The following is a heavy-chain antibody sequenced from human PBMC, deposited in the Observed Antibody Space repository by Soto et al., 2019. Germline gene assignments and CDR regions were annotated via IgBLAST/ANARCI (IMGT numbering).Heavy chain of an antibody. CDR1: GFTFRSCA. J-gene: IGHJ4*02. V-gene: IGHV3-23*01. CDR2: ISGSGGDT. Sequence: EVQLLESGGGLLQPGGSLRLSCAASGFTFRSCAMSWVRQAPGKGLQWVSAISGSGGDTYYADSVKGRFTISRDNSKNRLYLQVNSLRGEDTAVYYCAGGPRDDALDSWGQGTLVTVSS. CDR3: AGGPRDDALDS.